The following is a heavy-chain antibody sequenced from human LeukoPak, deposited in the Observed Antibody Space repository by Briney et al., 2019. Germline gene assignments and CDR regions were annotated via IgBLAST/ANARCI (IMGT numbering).Heavy chain of an antibody. CDR2: ISSSGSSK. J-gene: IGHJ4*02. D-gene: IGHD3-22*01. Sequence: PGGSLRLSCAASGFTFSSYEMNWVRQAPGKGLEWVSYISSSGSSKYYADSVKGRFTISRDNAKNSLYLQMNTLRAEDTAVYYCARALYYYDSSGYYTPGWGQGTPVTVSS. CDR1: GFTFSSYE. V-gene: IGHV3-48*03. CDR3: ARALYYYDSSGYYTPG.